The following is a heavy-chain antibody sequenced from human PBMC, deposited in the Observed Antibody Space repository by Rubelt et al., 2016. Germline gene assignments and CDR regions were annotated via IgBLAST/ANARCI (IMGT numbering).Heavy chain of an antibody. CDR2: INPNSGGT. CDR1: TFTGYY. D-gene: IGHD1-26*01. V-gene: IGHV1-2*06. Sequence: TFTGYYMHWVRQAPGQGLEWMGRINPNSGGTNYAQKFQGRVTMTRDTSISTAYMELSRLRSDDTAVYYCARSHSEYSGSYSDYWGQGTLVTVSS. CDR3: ARSHSEYSGSYSDY. J-gene: IGHJ4*02.